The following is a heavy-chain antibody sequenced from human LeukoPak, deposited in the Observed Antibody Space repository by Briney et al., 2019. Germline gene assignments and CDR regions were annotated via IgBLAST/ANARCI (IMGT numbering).Heavy chain of an antibody. CDR2: IYPSGNT. V-gene: IGHV4-4*07. J-gene: IGHJ5*02. CDR1: RGSTSTYY. CDR3: ARYYGSGTYPYTWFDP. D-gene: IGHD3-10*01. Sequence: SETLSLTCTVSRGSTSTYYWSWIRQPAGKGLEWIGRIYPSGNTNFNPSLMSRVTMSIDTSKNQFSLKLSSVTAADTAVYYRARYYGSGTYPYTWFDPWGQGTLVTVSS.